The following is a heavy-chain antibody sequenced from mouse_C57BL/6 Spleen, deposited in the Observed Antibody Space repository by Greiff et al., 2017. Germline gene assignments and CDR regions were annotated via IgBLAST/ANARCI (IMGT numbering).Heavy chain of an antibody. D-gene: IGHD2-4*01. Sequence: EADGGLVQPKGSLKLSCAASGFSFNTYAMNWVRQAPGKGLEWVARIRSKSNNYATYYADSVKDRFTISRDDSESMLYLQMNNLKTEDTAMYYCVRTGDYDYAMDYWGQGTSVTVSS. CDR1: GFSFNTYA. V-gene: IGHV10-1*01. CDR2: IRSKSNNYAT. J-gene: IGHJ4*01. CDR3: VRTGDYDYAMDY.